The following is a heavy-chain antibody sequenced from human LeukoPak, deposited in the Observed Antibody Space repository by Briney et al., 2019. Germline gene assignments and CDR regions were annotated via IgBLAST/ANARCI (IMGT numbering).Heavy chain of an antibody. D-gene: IGHD6-13*01. CDR2: IIPIFGTA. Sequence: ASVKVSCKASGGTFSSYAISWVRQAPGQGLEWMGGIIPIFGTANYAQKFQGRVTITADKSTSTAYMELSSLRSEDTAVYYCARDQDKISPRGSSWSPFDYWGQGTLVTVSS. CDR1: GGTFSSYA. J-gene: IGHJ4*02. CDR3: ARDQDKISPRGSSWSPFDY. V-gene: IGHV1-69*06.